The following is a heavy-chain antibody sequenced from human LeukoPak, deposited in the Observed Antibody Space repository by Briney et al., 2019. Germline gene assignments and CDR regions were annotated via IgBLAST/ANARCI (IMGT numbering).Heavy chain of an antibody. CDR3: ARVYYDFWSGDTAFDY. CDR2: ISSSSSYI. J-gene: IGHJ4*02. V-gene: IGHV3-21*01. D-gene: IGHD3-3*01. CDR1: GFTFSSYS. Sequence: GSLRLSCAASGFTFSSYSMNWVRQAPGKGLEWVSSISSSSSYIYYADSVKGRFTISRDNSKNTLYLQMNSLRAEDTAVYYCARVYYDFWSGDTAFDYWGQGTLVTVSS.